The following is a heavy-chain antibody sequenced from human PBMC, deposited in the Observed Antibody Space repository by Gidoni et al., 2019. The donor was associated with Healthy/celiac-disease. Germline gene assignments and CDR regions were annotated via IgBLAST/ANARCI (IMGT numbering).Heavy chain of an antibody. CDR3: ARDGQWGEFNKDSWFDP. CDR1: GYTFTGYY. J-gene: IGHJ5*02. CDR2: INPNSGGT. V-gene: IGHV1-2*02. Sequence: QVQLVQSGAEVKKPGASVKVSCKASGYTFTGYYMHWVRQAPGQGLEWMGWINPNSGGTNYAQKFQGRVTMTRDTSISTAYMELSRLRSDDTAVYYCARDGQWGEFNKDSWFDPWGQGTLVTVSS. D-gene: IGHD3-16*01.